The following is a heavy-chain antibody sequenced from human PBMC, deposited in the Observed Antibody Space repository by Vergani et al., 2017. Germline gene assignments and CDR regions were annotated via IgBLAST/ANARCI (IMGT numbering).Heavy chain of an antibody. J-gene: IGHJ6*02. Sequence: QVQLQQWGAGLLKPSETLSLTCAVYGGSFSGYYWSWIRQPPGKGLEWIGEINHSGSTNYNPSLKSRVTISVDTSKNQFSLKLSSVTAADTAVYYCAKEDIVVVPAANGAYYYYYGMDVWGQGTTVTVSS. CDR2: INHSGST. D-gene: IGHD2-2*01. CDR1: GGSFSGYY. CDR3: AKEDIVVVPAANGAYYYYYGMDV. V-gene: IGHV4-34*01.